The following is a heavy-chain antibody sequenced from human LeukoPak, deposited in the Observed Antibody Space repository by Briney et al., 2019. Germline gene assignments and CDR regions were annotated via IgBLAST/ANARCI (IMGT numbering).Heavy chain of an antibody. CDR1: GYIFTDYA. J-gene: IGHJ6*03. CDR2: MNAGNGNT. V-gene: IGHV1-3*01. Sequence: ASVKVSCKASGYIFTDYAIHWLRQAPGQRPEWMGWMNAGNGNTKYSQKFQGRITLIRDTSAATAYMELSSLRHDDLAVYYCARGRGTSGRNRDFYYYYYMDVWGKGTTVTVSS. CDR3: ARGRGTSGRNRDFYYYYYMDV. D-gene: IGHD1/OR15-1a*01.